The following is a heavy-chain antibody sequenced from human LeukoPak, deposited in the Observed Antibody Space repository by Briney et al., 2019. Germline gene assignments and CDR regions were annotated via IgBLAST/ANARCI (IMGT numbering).Heavy chain of an antibody. D-gene: IGHD1-26*01. V-gene: IGHV1-2*06. Sequence: ASVKVSCKASGYTFTGYYMHWVLQAPGQGLEWMERINPNSGGTNYAQKFQGRVTMTRDTSISTAYMELSRLRSDDTAVYYCARVPGSWGDDYWGQGTLVTVSS. CDR2: INPNSGGT. CDR1: GYTFTGYY. J-gene: IGHJ4*02. CDR3: ARVPGSWGDDY.